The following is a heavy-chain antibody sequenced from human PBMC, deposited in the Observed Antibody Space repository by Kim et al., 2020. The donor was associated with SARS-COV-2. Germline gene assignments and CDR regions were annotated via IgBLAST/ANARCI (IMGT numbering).Heavy chain of an antibody. Sequence: GGSLRLSCAASGFTFSSYAMHWVRQAPGKGLEWVAVISYDGSNKYYADSVKGRFTISRDNSKNTLYLQMNSLRAEDTAVYYCARDFEMWELLYYFDYWGQGTLVTVSS. CDR1: GFTFSSYA. D-gene: IGHD1-26*01. CDR3: ARDFEMWELLYYFDY. CDR2: ISYDGSNK. J-gene: IGHJ4*02. V-gene: IGHV3-30*04.